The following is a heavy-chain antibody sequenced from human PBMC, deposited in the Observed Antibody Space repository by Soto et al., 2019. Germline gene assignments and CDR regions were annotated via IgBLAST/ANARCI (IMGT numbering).Heavy chain of an antibody. Sequence: QVQLQASGPGLVKPSETLSLTCTVSGGSISSNYWSWIRQPPGKGLEWIGYIYYSGSTNYNPSLKSRVTISVDTFKNQFSLKLSSVTAADTAVYYCARLPWACYGGIFDPWGQGTLVTVSS. D-gene: IGHD4-17*01. CDR3: ARLPWACYGGIFDP. CDR1: GGSISSNY. J-gene: IGHJ5*02. CDR2: IYYSGST. V-gene: IGHV4-59*01.